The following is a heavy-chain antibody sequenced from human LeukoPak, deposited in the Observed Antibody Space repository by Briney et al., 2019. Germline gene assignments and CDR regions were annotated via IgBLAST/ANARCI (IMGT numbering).Heavy chain of an antibody. CDR1: GFTFSSYG. Sequence: GGSLRLSCAASGFTFSSYGMHWVRQAPGKGLEWVAVISYDGSNKYYADSVKGRFTISRDNSKNTLYLQMNSLRAEDTAVYYCAKVGDYYDSSGGWFDPWGQGTLVTVSS. D-gene: IGHD3-22*01. CDR3: AKVGDYYDSSGGWFDP. V-gene: IGHV3-30*18. CDR2: ISYDGSNK. J-gene: IGHJ5*02.